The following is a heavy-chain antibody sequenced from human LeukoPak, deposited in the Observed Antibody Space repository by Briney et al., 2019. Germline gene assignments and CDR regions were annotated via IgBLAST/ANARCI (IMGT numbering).Heavy chain of an antibody. CDR1: GFTVSSNY. D-gene: IGHD6-13*01. CDR2: IYSGGST. V-gene: IGHV3-53*01. J-gene: IGHJ6*04. Sequence: GGSLRLSCAASGFTVSSNYMSWVRQAPGKGLERVSVIYSGGSTYYADSVKGRFTISRDNSKNTLYLQMNSLRAEDTAVYYCARDGGIAATNYGMDVWGKGTTVTVSS. CDR3: ARDGGIAATNYGMDV.